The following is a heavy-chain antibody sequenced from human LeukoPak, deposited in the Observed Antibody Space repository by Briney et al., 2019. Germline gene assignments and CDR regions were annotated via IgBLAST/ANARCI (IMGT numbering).Heavy chain of an antibody. D-gene: IGHD2-15*01. Sequence: SETLSLTCTVSGGSINNYYWSWIRQPSGKGLEWIGRIYTRGGTNYNPSLKSRVTMSVDTSKNQFSLKLSSVTAADTAVYYCARGRYCSADICSGGDAFDIWGQGTMVSVSS. CDR2: IYTRGGT. CDR3: ARGRYCSADICSGGDAFDI. J-gene: IGHJ3*02. CDR1: GGSINNYY. V-gene: IGHV4-4*07.